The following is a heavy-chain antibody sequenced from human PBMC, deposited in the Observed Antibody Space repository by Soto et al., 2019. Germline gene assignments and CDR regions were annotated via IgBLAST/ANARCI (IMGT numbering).Heavy chain of an antibody. CDR1: GYTFTSYD. J-gene: IGHJ5*02. D-gene: IGHD3-10*01. CDR3: ARGLMVRGTTRSS. Sequence: GASVKVSCKASGYTFTSYDINWVRQATGQGLEWMGWMNPNSGNTGYAQKFQGRVTTTRNTSISTAYMELSSLRSEDTAVYYCARGLMVRGTTRSSWGQGTLVTVSS. CDR2: MNPNSGNT. V-gene: IGHV1-8*01.